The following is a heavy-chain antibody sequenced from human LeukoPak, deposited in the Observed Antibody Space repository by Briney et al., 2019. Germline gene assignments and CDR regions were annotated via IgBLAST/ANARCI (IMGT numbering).Heavy chain of an antibody. CDR3: AKLGGYFLSGVRRDPRPLDY. V-gene: IGHV3-9*01. D-gene: IGHD5-12*01. Sequence: GGSLRLSCAASGFTFDDYAMHWVRQAPGKGLEWVSGISWNSGSVHYADSVKGRFTISRDNAKNSLYLQMNSLRAEDTALYYCAKLGGYFLSGVRRDPRPLDYWGQGTLVTVSS. CDR1: GFTFDDYA. J-gene: IGHJ4*02. CDR2: ISWNSGSV.